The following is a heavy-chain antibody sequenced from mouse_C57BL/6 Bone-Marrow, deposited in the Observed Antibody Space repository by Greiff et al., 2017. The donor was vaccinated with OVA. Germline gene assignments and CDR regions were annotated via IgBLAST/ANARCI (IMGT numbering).Heavy chain of an antibody. D-gene: IGHD1-1*01. CDR2: IHPNSGGT. J-gene: IGHJ4*01. CDR3: ARTLATVVARGYAMDY. CDR1: GYTFTSYW. V-gene: IGHV1-64*01. Sequence: QVQLQQPGAELVKPGASVKLSCKASGYTFTSYWMHWVKQRPGQGLEWIGMIHPNSGGTNYNEKFKSKATLTVDKSSSTAYMQLSSLTSEDSAVYYCARTLATVVARGYAMDYWGQGTSVTVSS.